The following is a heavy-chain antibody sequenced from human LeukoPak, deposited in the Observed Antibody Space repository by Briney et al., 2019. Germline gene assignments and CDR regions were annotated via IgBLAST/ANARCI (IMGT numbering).Heavy chain of an antibody. CDR1: GGSISRSSYY. J-gene: IGHJ4*02. D-gene: IGHD2-2*02. CDR2: IYYSGVT. CDR3: ARPFGKRYTWDY. V-gene: IGHV4-39*01. Sequence: SETQSLTCTVSGGSISRSSYYWGWIRQPPGKGLEWIGTIYYSGVTYYNPSLKSRVTISVDTSKSRFSLKLSSVTAADTAVYYCARPFGKRYTWDYWGQGALVTVSS.